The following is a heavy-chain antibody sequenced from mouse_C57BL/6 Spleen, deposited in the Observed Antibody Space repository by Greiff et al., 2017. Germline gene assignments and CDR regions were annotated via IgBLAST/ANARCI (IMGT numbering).Heavy chain of an antibody. CDR2: IYPSDSET. D-gene: IGHD2-3*01. V-gene: IGHV1-61*01. CDR1: GYTFTSYW. CDR3: ARGGYDGYHFAD. Sequence: VQLQQPGAELVRPGSSVKLSCKSSGYTFTSYWMDWVKQRPGQGLEWIGNIYPSDSETHYNQKFKDKATLTVDKSSSTAYMQLSSLTSEDSAVDYCARGGYDGYHFADWGQGTLVTVSA. J-gene: IGHJ3*01.